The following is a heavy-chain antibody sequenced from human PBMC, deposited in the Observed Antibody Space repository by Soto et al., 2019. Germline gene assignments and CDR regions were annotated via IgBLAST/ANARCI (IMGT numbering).Heavy chain of an antibody. Sequence: SETLSLTCIVSGGSISSYYWSWIRQPPGKGLEWIGYIYFIGSTNYNTNYNPSLKSRVTISVDTPKNQFSLKLSSVTAADTAVYYCARAYGSGSYDAFDIWGQGTMVTVS. J-gene: IGHJ3*02. V-gene: IGHV4-59*01. CDR2: IYFIGSTNYNT. CDR3: ARAYGSGSYDAFDI. D-gene: IGHD3-10*01. CDR1: GGSISSYY.